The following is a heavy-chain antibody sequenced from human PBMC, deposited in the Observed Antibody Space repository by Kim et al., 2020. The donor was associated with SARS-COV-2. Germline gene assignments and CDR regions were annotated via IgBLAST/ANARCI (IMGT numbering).Heavy chain of an antibody. CDR3: TTDLEEQLGYYFDY. CDR2: IKSKTDGGTT. D-gene: IGHD6-6*01. J-gene: IGHJ4*02. Sequence: GGSLRLSCAASGFTFSNAWMSWVRQAPGKGLEWVGRIKSKTDGGTTDYAAPVKGRFTISRDDSKNTLYLQMNSLKTEDTAVYYCTTDLEEQLGYYFDYWGQGTLVTVSS. V-gene: IGHV3-15*01. CDR1: GFTFSNAW.